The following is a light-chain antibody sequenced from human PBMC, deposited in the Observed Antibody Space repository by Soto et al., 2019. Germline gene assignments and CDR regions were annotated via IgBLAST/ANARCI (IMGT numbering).Light chain of an antibody. J-gene: IGKJ4*01. CDR2: DTS. Sequence: EIVLTQSPATLSLSPGERATLSCRASQSVSSYLAWYQQKPGQAPRLLIYDTSTRATGIPARFSGSGSGTEFTLTISSLQSGDFAVYYCQHYNNWPLTFGGGTKVDI. CDR3: QHYNNWPLT. CDR1: QSVSSY. V-gene: IGKV3-15*01.